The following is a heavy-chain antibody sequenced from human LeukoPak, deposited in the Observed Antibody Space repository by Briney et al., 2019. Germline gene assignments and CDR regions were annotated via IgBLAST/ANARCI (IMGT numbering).Heavy chain of an antibody. CDR2: IYHSGST. V-gene: IGHV4-38-2*02. Sequence: SETLSLTCTVSGYSISSGYYWGWIRQPPGKGLEWIGSIYHSGSTYYNPSLKSRVTISVDTSKNQFSLKLSSVTAADTAVYYCARIDTAMVVNFDYWGQGTLVTVSS. CDR3: ARIDTAMVVNFDY. CDR1: GYSISSGYY. J-gene: IGHJ4*02. D-gene: IGHD5-18*01.